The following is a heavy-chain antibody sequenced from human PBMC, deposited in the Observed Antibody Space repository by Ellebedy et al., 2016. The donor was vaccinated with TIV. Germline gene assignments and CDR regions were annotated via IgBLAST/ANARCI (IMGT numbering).Heavy chain of an antibody. J-gene: IGHJ4*02. CDR2: IYYSGST. CDR1: GGSISSYY. Sequence: MPSETLSLTCTVSGGSISSYYWRWIRQPPGKGLEWIGYIYYSGSTNYNPSLKSRVTISVDTSKNQFSLKLSSVTAADTAVYYCARHAKLFLCFFDYWGQGTLVTVSS. CDR3: ARHAKLFLCFFDY. D-gene: IGHD2/OR15-2a*01. V-gene: IGHV4-59*08.